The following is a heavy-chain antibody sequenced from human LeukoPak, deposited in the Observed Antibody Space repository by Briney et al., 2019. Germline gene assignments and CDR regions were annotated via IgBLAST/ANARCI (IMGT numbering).Heavy chain of an antibody. CDR2: IWYDGSNK. V-gene: IGHV3-33*06. CDR3: AKGSASARPYYFDY. CDR1: GFTFSSYG. Sequence: PGGSLRLSCAASGFTFSSYGMHWVRQAPGKGLEWVAVIWYDGSNKYYADSVKGRFTISRDNSKNTLYLQMNSLRAEDTAVYYCAKGSASARPYYFDYWGQGTLLTVSS. J-gene: IGHJ4*02. D-gene: IGHD2-15*01.